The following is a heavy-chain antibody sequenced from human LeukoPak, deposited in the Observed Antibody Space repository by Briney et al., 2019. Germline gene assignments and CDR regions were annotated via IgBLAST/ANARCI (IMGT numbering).Heavy chain of an antibody. CDR3: ASGNYDFWSGYYTRQDDDVRSGSLDY. J-gene: IGHJ4*02. Sequence: GGSLRLSCAASGFTFSDYYMSWIRQAPGKGLEWVSYISSSGSTIYYADSVKGRFTISRDNSKNTLYLQMNSLRAEDTAVYYCASGNYDFWSGYYTRQDDDVRSGSLDYWGQGTLVTVSS. D-gene: IGHD3-3*01. CDR2: ISSSGSTI. V-gene: IGHV3-11*04. CDR1: GFTFSDYY.